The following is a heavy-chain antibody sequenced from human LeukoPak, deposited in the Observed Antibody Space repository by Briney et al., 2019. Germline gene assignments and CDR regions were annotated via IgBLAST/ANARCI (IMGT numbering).Heavy chain of an antibody. CDR3: ARDPESTYYDILTGYYNEVGY. CDR2: IKQDGSEK. CDR1: GFTFSSYW. J-gene: IGHJ4*02. Sequence: PGGSLRLSCAASGFTFSSYWMSWVRQAPGKGLGWVANIKQDGSEKYYVDSVKGRFTISRDNAKNSLYLQMNSLRAEDTAVYYCARDPESTYYDILTGYYNEVGYWGQGTLVTVSS. V-gene: IGHV3-7*01. D-gene: IGHD3-9*01.